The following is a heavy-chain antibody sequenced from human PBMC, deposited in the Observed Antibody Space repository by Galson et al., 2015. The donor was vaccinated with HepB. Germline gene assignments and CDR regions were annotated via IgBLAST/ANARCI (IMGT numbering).Heavy chain of an antibody. Sequence: SVKVSCKASGYTFTSYYMHWVRQAPGQGLEWMGIINPSGGSTSYAQKFQGRVTMTRDTSTSTVYMELSSLRSEDTAVHYCARSQDDNWNDVGFAFDIWGQGTMVTVSS. D-gene: IGHD1-1*01. CDR2: INPSGGST. J-gene: IGHJ3*02. CDR1: GYTFTSYY. CDR3: ARSQDDNWNDVGFAFDI. V-gene: IGHV1-46*01.